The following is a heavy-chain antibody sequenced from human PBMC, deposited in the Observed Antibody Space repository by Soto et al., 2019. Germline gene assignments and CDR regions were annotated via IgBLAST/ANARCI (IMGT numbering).Heavy chain of an antibody. CDR2: INPSGGST. J-gene: IGHJ4*02. CDR1: GYTFTSYY. CDR3: ARVAYDFWSGYPLGY. V-gene: IGHV1-46*01. Sequence: GASVKVSCKASGYTFTSYYMHWVRQAPGQGLEWMGIINPSGGSTSYAQKFQGRVTMTRDTSTSTVYMELSSLRSEDTAVHYCARVAYDFWSGYPLGYWGQGTLVTVSS. D-gene: IGHD3-3*01.